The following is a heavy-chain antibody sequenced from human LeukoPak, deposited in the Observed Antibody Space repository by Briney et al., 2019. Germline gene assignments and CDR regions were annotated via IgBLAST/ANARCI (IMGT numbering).Heavy chain of an antibody. V-gene: IGHV3-23*01. CDR3: AKPQLMILVVTTTDY. CDR1: GFTFSNFA. CDR2: ISGSGGST. J-gene: IGHJ4*02. D-gene: IGHD3-22*01. Sequence: GGSLRLSCAASGFTFSNFAMNWVRQAPGKGLEWVSAISGSGGSTDYADSVKGRFTISRDNSKNTPYLQMNSLRAEDTAVYYCAKPQLMILVVTTTDYWGQGTLVTVSS.